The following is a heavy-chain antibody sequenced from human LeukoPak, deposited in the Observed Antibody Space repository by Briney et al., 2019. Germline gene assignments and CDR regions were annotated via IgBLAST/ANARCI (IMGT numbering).Heavy chain of an antibody. J-gene: IGHJ4*02. CDR3: ARLGVASRGYSFGPDY. V-gene: IGHV4-59*01. CDR2: IYNSGST. CDR1: GGSISSYY. D-gene: IGHD5-18*01. Sequence: SETLSLTCTVSGGSISSYYWSWIRQPPGKGLEWIGYIYNSGSTNYNPSLKSRVTISVDTSKNQFSLKLTSVTAADTAIYYCARLGVASRGYSFGPDYWGQGTLVTVSS.